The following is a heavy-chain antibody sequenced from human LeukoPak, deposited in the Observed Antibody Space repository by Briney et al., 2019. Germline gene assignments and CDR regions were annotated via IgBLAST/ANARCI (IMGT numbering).Heavy chain of an antibody. Sequence: PSETLSLTCAVNGGSFSGFYCTWIRQPPGKGLEWIGEVNHSGGTQYNPSLKSRVTLSVDSSKNHFSLKLTSVTAADTAVYYCARGRSHNWFDPWGKGTLVIVSS. CDR2: VNHSGGT. V-gene: IGHV4-34*01. CDR1: GGSFSGFY. CDR3: ARGRSHNWFDP. J-gene: IGHJ5*02.